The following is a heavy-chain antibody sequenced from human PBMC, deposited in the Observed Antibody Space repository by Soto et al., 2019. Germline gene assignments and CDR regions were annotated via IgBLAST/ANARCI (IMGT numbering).Heavy chain of an antibody. V-gene: IGHV3-21*06. Sequence: EVQLVESGGGLVKPGGSLRLSCAASGFTFSRYGMNWLRQAPGKGLEWVASISRSTSYVYYADSVKGRFSISRDKAKNILYLEMYALRIEDTAVYYCARDPAEGRVGNWFESWGQGTLVTVSS. J-gene: IGHJ5*01. CDR1: GFTFSRYG. CDR3: ARDPAEGRVGNWFES. CDR2: ISRSTSYV. D-gene: IGHD2-2*01.